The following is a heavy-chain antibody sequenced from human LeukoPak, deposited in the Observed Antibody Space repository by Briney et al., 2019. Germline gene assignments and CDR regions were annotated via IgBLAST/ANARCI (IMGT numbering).Heavy chain of an antibody. J-gene: IGHJ3*02. D-gene: IGHD3-22*01. CDR2: ISGSGGST. CDR1: GFTFSSYG. V-gene: IGHV3-23*01. Sequence: AGGSLRLSCAASGFTFSSYGMSWVRQAPGKGLEWVSAISGSGGSTYYADSVKGRFTISRDNAKNSLYLQMNSLRAEDTAVYYCARDFHRRYYDSSGYNAFDIWGQGTMVTVSS. CDR3: ARDFHRRYYDSSGYNAFDI.